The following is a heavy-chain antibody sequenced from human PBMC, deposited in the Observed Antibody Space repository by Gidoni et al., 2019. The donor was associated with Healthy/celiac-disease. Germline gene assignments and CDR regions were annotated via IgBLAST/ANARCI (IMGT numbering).Heavy chain of an antibody. CDR1: GFTFRSYW. Sequence: EVQLVESGGGLVQPGGSLSLSCAASGFTFRSYWMSWVRQAPGKGLEWGANIKKDGSEKYYVDSVKGRFTISRDNAKNSLYLQMNSLRAEDTAVYYCARDQGVTTSDYWGQGTLVTVSS. CDR3: ARDQGVTTSDY. V-gene: IGHV3-7*01. CDR2: IKKDGSEK. J-gene: IGHJ4*02. D-gene: IGHD4-17*01.